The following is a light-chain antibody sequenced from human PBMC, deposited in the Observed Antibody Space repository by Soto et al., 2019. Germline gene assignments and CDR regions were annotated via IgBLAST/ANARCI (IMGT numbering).Light chain of an antibody. CDR2: GAS. Sequence: EIALTQSPGTLSLSPGERATLSWRASQSVSKNYLAWYQQKPGQAPRLLIYGASNRATGIPDRFIGSGSGTDFTLTIRRMAPEDFAVYYCQQYGSPGTFCQGTKVDIK. V-gene: IGKV3-20*01. CDR1: QSVSKNY. CDR3: QQYGSPGT. J-gene: IGKJ1*01.